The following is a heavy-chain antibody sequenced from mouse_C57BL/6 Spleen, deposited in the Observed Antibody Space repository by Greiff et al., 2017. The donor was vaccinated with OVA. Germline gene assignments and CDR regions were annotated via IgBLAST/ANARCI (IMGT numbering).Heavy chain of an antibody. CDR1: GYTFTSYW. J-gene: IGHJ2*01. V-gene: IGHV1-61*01. Sequence: QVQLQQPGAELVRPGSSVKLSCKASGYTFTSYWMDWVKQRPGQGLEWIGNIYPSDSETHYNQKFKDKATLTVDKSSSTAYMQLSSLTSEDSAVYYCARLGETAQAPFDYWGQGTTLTVSS. CDR3: ARLGETAQAPFDY. CDR2: IYPSDSET. D-gene: IGHD3-2*02.